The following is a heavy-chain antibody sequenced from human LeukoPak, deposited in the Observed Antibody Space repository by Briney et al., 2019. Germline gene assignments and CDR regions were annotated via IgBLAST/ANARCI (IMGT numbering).Heavy chain of an antibody. D-gene: IGHD5-18*01. CDR1: GGSISSGGYS. J-gene: IGHJ4*02. V-gene: IGHV4-30-2*01. Sequence: PSETLSLTCAVSGGSISSGGYSWSWIRQPPGKGLEWIGYIYHNGNTYYSPSLKSRVTISVDRSKNQLSLKLSSVTAADTAMYYCASGGYSYGFDYWGQGTLVTVSS. CDR3: ASGGYSYGFDY. CDR2: IYHNGNT.